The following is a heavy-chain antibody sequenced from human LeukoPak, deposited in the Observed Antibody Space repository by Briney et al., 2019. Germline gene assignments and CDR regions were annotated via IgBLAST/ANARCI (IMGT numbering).Heavy chain of an antibody. CDR2: INHSGST. CDR3: AREGRDYDSSGYASGNWFDP. J-gene: IGHJ5*02. Sequence: SETLSLTCAVYGGSFSGYYWSWIRQPPGKGLEWIGEINHSGSTNYNPSLKSRVTISVDTSKNQFSLKLSSVTAADTAVYYCAREGRDYDSSGYASGNWFDPWGQGTLVTVSS. D-gene: IGHD3-22*01. V-gene: IGHV4-34*01. CDR1: GGSFSGYY.